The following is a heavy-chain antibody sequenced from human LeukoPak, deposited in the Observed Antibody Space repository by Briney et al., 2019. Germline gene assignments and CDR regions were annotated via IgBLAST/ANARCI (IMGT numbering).Heavy chain of an antibody. V-gene: IGHV3-13*04. J-gene: IGHJ4*02. Sequence: PGGSLRLSCAASGFTFGSYEMHWVRQGTGKGLEWVSSIGTSGDTYYPGPVKGRFTISREDAKNSLYLQMNSLRAEDTAVYYCARSRGVNYGAIDYWGQGTLVTVSS. D-gene: IGHD4-17*01. CDR3: ARSRGVNYGAIDY. CDR1: GFTFGSYE. CDR2: IGTSGDT.